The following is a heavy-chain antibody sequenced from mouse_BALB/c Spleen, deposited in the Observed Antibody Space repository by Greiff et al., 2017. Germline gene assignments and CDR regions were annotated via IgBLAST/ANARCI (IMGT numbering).Heavy chain of an antibody. V-gene: IGHV1S137*01. D-gene: IGHD4-1*01. J-gene: IGHJ2*01. CDR1: GYTFTDYA. CDR2: ISTYYGDA. Sequence: VQLQESGAELVRPGVSVKISCKGSGYTFTDYAMHWVKQSHAKSLEWIGVISTYYGDASYNQKFKGKATMTVDKSSSTAYMELARLTSEDSAIYYCARNWDRGFDYWGQGTTLTVSS. CDR3: ARNWDRGFDY.